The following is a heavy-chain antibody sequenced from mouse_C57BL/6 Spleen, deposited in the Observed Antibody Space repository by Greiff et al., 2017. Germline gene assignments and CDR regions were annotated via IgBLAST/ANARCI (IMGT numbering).Heavy chain of an antibody. V-gene: IGHV7-1*01. J-gene: IGHJ4*01. Sequence: EVKMVESGGGLVQSGRSLRLSCATSGFTFSDFYMEWVRQAPGKGLEWIAASRNKANDYTTEYSASVTGRFIVSRDTSQSILYLQMNALRAEDTAIYYCARDAEGALDYGVQGTSVTFSA. CDR1: GFTFSDFY. CDR3: ARDAEGALDY. CDR2: SRNKANDYTT.